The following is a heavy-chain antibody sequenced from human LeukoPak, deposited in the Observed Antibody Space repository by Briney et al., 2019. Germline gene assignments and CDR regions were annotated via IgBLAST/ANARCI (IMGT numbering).Heavy chain of an antibody. CDR3: ARDDRVAGRWFDP. Sequence: SETLSLTCTVSGGSISSSSYYWGWIRQPPGKGLEWIGSIYYSGSTYYNPSLKSRVTISVDTSKNQFSLKLSSVTAAETAVYYCARDDRVAGRWFDPWGQGTLVTVSS. CDR2: IYYSGST. D-gene: IGHD6-19*01. V-gene: IGHV4-39*07. CDR1: GGSISSSSYY. J-gene: IGHJ5*02.